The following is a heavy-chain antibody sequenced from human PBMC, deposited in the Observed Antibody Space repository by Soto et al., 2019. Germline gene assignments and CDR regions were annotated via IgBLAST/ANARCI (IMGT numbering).Heavy chain of an antibody. D-gene: IGHD2-15*01. V-gene: IGHV3-23*01. CDR3: AKAGYCTGVSCYFYYFDS. CDR1: GFTFNNYA. J-gene: IGHJ4*02. Sequence: EVQLLESGGGLLQPGGSLRLSCSASGFTFNNYAMAWVRQAPGEGLEWVSGISGSGATPYYADSVKGRFTISRDNSKNTLFLQMTRLSAEDTAVYFCAKAGYCTGVSCYFYYFDSWGQGTLVTVSS. CDR2: ISGSGATP.